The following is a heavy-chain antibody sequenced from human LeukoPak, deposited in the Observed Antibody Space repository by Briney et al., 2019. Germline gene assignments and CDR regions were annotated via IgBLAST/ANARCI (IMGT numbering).Heavy chain of an antibody. J-gene: IGHJ4*02. D-gene: IGHD3-22*01. V-gene: IGHV3-21*01. Sequence: PGGSLRLSCAASGFILSSYSMNWVRQAPGKGLVWVSSISSSGSYIYYADSVRGRFTISRDTAKRSLYLQMNSLRAEDTAVYYCARGTYYYDSSGYDFDYWGQGTLVTVSS. CDR1: GFILSSYS. CDR2: ISSSGSYI. CDR3: ARGTYYYDSSGYDFDY.